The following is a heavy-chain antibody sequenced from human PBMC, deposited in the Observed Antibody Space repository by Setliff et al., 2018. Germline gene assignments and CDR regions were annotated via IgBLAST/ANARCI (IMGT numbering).Heavy chain of an antibody. CDR3: ARTGTYRYFDY. J-gene: IGHJ4*02. D-gene: IGHD1-1*01. V-gene: IGHV4-39*01. Sequence: SETLSLTCTVSGGSVSDSTYYWGWVRQPPGKGLEWIGRIYHGGDTYYNASLKSRLTISVDTSKNQFSLKLRSVTAADTAVYYCARTGTYRYFDYWGQGALVTVSS. CDR2: IYHGGDT. CDR1: GGSVSDSTYY.